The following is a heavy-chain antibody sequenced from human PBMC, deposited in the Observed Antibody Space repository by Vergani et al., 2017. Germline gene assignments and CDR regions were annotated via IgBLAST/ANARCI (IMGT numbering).Heavy chain of an antibody. D-gene: IGHD4-17*01. CDR1: GFTFSSYS. CDR2: ISSSSSYI. V-gene: IGHV3-21*01. J-gene: IGHJ4*02. CDR3: ARDGGATVTPFDY. Sequence: EVQLVESGGGLVKPGGSLRLSCAASGFTFSSYSMNWVRQAPGKGLEWVSSISSSSSYIYYADSGKGRFTISRDNAKNSLYLQMNSLRAEDTAVYYCARDGGATVTPFDYWGQGTLVTVSS.